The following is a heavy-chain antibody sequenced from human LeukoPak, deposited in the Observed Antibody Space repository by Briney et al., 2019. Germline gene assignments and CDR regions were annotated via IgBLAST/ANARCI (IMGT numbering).Heavy chain of an antibody. V-gene: IGHV3-7*03. CDR2: IGEDGSEK. Sequence: GGSLRLSCAASGFTFSSYWMTWVRQAPGKGLEWVANIGEDGSEKYYVDSVKGRFTISRDNAKNSLYLQVNSLRAEDTAVYYCARENIDASGDYYTDYGMDVWGQGTTVTVSS. CDR1: GFTFSSYW. CDR3: ARENIDASGDYYTDYGMDV. J-gene: IGHJ6*02. D-gene: IGHD3-10*01.